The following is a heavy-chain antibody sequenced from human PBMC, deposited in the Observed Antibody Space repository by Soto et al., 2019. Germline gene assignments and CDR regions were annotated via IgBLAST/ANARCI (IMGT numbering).Heavy chain of an antibody. CDR2: ISSSSSTI. CDR3: ARDSGYSYGPFEY. CDR1: GFTFSSYS. Sequence: GGSLRLSCAASGFTFSSYSMNWVRQAPGKGLEWVSYISSSSSTIYYADSVKGRFTISRDNAKNSLYLQMNSLRAEDTAVYYCARDSGYSYGPFEYWGHGTLVTVSS. J-gene: IGHJ4*01. D-gene: IGHD5-18*01. V-gene: IGHV3-48*01.